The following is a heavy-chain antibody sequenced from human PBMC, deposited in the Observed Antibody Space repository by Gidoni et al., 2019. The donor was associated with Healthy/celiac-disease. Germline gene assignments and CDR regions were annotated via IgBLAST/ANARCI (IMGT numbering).Heavy chain of an antibody. CDR2: IRGSGGST. Sequence: EVQLVESGRGLVQPGGSLRLACAASGFTFSNDAIRWVRQDPGKGLEWVSGIRGSGGSTYYAASGKGRSTISKDNSKNTLDLRMNRWRDEDTAVYYCEQCPRGGEYGDYVGGPRDAFDIWGQGPMVTVSS. D-gene: IGHD4-17*01. V-gene: IGHV3-23*04. CDR3: EQCPRGGEYGDYVGGPRDAFDI. J-gene: IGHJ3*02. CDR1: GFTFSNDA.